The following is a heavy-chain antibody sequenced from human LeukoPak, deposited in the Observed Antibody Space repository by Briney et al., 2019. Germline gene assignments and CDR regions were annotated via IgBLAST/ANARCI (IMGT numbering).Heavy chain of an antibody. CDR1: GFTFSSYW. CDR2: IKQDGSEH. CDR3: ARRSERISSSGWFDP. Sequence: GGSLRLSCAASGFTFSSYWMNWVRQAPGKGLEWVASIKQDGSEHYYVDSVKGRFTISRDNAKNSLYLQMDSLRAEDTAVYYCARRSERISSSGWFDPWGQGTLVTVSS. D-gene: IGHD6-6*01. V-gene: IGHV3-7*01. J-gene: IGHJ5*02.